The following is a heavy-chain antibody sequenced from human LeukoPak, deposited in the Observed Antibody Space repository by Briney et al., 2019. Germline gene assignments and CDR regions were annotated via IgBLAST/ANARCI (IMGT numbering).Heavy chain of an antibody. J-gene: IGHJ4*02. Sequence: SETLSLTCTVSGGSISSYYWSGIRQPPGKGLEWIGYIYYSGSTNYNPSLKSRVTISVDTSKNQFSLKLSSVTAADTAVYYCARPEYSSGWYVYWGQGTLVTVSS. CDR1: GGSISSYY. D-gene: IGHD6-19*01. CDR2: IYYSGST. CDR3: ARPEYSSGWYVY. V-gene: IGHV4-59*08.